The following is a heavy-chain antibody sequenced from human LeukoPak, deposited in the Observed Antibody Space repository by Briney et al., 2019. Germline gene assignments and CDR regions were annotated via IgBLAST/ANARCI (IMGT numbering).Heavy chain of an antibody. CDR2: LWDDGNNK. J-gene: IGHJ2*01. CDR3: ARERRERDWYFDL. V-gene: IGHV3-33*01. Sequence: PGRSLRLSCAASGFTFSSYGMHWVRQAPGRGLEWVALLWDDGNNKYYADSVKGRFTISRDISKNILYLQMNSLRVEDTALYYCARERRERDWYFDLWGRGTLISVSS. D-gene: IGHD1-26*01. CDR1: GFTFSSYG.